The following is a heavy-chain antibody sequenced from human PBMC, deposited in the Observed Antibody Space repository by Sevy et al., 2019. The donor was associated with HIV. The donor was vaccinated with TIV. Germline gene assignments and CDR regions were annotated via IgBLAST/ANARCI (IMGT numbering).Heavy chain of an antibody. CDR2: ISAFNSDT. J-gene: IGHJ4*02. CDR3: ARAYCSGGRCYSLAY. CDR1: GYTFTSYR. D-gene: IGHD2-15*01. Sequence: ASVKVSCKASGYTFTSYRIMWVRQGPGQGLEWMGWISAFNSDTNYAQKLQGRVTMTTDTSTRTVYMELRSLRSDDTAVYYCARAYCSGGRCYSLAYWGQGTLVTVSS. V-gene: IGHV1-18*01.